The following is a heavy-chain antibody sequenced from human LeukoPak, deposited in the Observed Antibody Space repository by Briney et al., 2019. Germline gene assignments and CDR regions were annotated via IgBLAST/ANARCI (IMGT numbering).Heavy chain of an antibody. Sequence: SETLSLTCTVSGGSISSGDYYWNWIRQPPGKGLEWIGYIYYSGSTYYNPSLKSRVTISVDTSKNQFSLKLSSVTAADTAVYYCARVETVMFWFDPWGQGTLVTVSS. D-gene: IGHD4-11*01. CDR2: IYYSGST. CDR3: ARVETVMFWFDP. J-gene: IGHJ5*02. V-gene: IGHV4-30-4*08. CDR1: GGSISSGDYY.